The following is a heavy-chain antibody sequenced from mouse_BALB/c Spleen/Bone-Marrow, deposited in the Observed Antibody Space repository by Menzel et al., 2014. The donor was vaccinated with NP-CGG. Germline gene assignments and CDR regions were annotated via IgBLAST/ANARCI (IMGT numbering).Heavy chain of an antibody. CDR3: ARDTVITTHRYFDV. D-gene: IGHD2-4*01. V-gene: IGHV7-3*02. Sequence: EVKVVESGGGLGQPGGSLRLSCATSGFTFTDYYMSWVRQPPGKALEWLGFIRNKANGYTTEYSASVKGRFTISRDNSQSILYLQMNTLRAEDSATYYCARDTVITTHRYFDVWGAGTTVTVSS. CDR2: IRNKANGYTT. CDR1: GFTFTDYY. J-gene: IGHJ1*01.